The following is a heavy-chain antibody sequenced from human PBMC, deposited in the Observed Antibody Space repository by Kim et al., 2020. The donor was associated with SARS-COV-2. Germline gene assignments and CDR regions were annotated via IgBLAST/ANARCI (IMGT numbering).Heavy chain of an antibody. Sequence: GGSLRLSCAASGFTFSTTPMNWVRQAPRKGLEWISYIYDDGSRTQYADSVVGRFTISRDNDKNLLHLQMNSLRDDDTAVYYCAGEVGYEPRNFNPWGQGTLVSVSS. J-gene: IGHJ5*02. CDR3: AGEVGYEPRNFNP. CDR2: IYDDGSRT. D-gene: IGHD5-12*01. V-gene: IGHV3-48*02. CDR1: GFTFSTTP.